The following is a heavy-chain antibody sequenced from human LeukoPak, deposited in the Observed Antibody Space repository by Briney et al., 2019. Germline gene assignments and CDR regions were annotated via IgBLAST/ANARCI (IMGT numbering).Heavy chain of an antibody. D-gene: IGHD6-13*01. CDR3: ARDVSSSWYAANWFDP. J-gene: IGHJ5*02. CDR1: GYSFTNYG. Sequence: AASVKVSCKASGYSFTNYGISWVRQAPGQGLEWMGWISAYNGNTNYAQKLQGRVTMTADTSTSTAYMELRGLTSDDTAVYYCARDVSSSWYAANWFDPWGQGTLVTVSS. CDR2: ISAYNGNT. V-gene: IGHV1-18*01.